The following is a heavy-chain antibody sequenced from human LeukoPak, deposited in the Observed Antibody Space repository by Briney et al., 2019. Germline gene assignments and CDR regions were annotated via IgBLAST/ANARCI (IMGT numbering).Heavy chain of an antibody. CDR1: GFTLSTYW. J-gene: IGHJ6*02. D-gene: IGHD2-15*01. CDR2: INSDGSST. CDR3: ARADKDYYGMDV. Sequence: PGGSRRLSCAASGFTLSTYWMHWFRQAPGKGLVWFSRINSDGSSTSYADSVKGRFTISRDNAKNTLYLQMNSLRAEDTAVYYCARADKDYYGMDVWGQGTTVTVSS. V-gene: IGHV3-74*01.